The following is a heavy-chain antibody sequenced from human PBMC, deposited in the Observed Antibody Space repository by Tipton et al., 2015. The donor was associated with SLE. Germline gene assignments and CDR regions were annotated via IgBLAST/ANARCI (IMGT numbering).Heavy chain of an antibody. J-gene: IGHJ4*02. CDR1: GGSFSGYY. CDR3: ARAIGANYFNF. CDR2: MNHSGRT. Sequence: TLSLTCAVYGGSFSGYYWSWIRQTPGKGLEWIGEMNHSGRTNYNPSLKSRVTISVDTSKNQFSLTLNSVTAADTALYYCARAIGANYFNFWGQGTLVTVSS. V-gene: IGHV4-34*01. D-gene: IGHD3-16*01.